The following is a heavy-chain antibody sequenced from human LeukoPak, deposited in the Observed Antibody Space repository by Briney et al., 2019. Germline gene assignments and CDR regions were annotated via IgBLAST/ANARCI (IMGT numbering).Heavy chain of an antibody. CDR3: ARHAYYYDRSGSYEAFDI. D-gene: IGHD3-22*01. J-gene: IGHJ3*02. V-gene: IGHV4-59*08. CDR1: GGSISTYY. Sequence: PSETLSLSCTVSGGSISTYYWSWIRQPPGKGLEWIGSMYYSGSTNYKPSLKSRVTISVDTSKNQFSLKLSSVTAADTAVYYCARHAYYYDRSGSYEAFDIWGQGTMVTVSS. CDR2: MYYSGST.